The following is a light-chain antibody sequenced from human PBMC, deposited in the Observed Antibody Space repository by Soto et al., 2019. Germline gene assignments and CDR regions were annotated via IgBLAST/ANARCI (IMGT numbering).Light chain of an antibody. Sequence: ETAMTQSPVTLSLSPGERATLSCRASQTVGDNVAWYRQKPGQPPSLLIYGASTRAPGVPARFSGSGSGTDFILTISRLEPEDFAVYYCQHCVSPPITFGQGTRLEIK. CDR2: GAS. J-gene: IGKJ5*01. CDR1: QTVGDN. V-gene: IGKV3-15*01. CDR3: QHCVSPPIT.